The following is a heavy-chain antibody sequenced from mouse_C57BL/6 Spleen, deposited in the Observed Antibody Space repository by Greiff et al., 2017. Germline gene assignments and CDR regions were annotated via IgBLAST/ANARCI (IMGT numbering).Heavy chain of an antibody. J-gene: IGHJ2*01. Sequence: VHVKQSVAELVRPGASVKLSCTASVFNIQNTYMHWVKQRPEQGLEWIGRIDPANGNTKYAPKFQGKATITADTSSNTAYLQLSSLTSEDTAIYYCATRVIWGQGTTLTVSS. CDR3: ATRVI. D-gene: IGHD2-2*01. V-gene: IGHV14-3*01. CDR1: VFNIQNTY. CDR2: IDPANGNT.